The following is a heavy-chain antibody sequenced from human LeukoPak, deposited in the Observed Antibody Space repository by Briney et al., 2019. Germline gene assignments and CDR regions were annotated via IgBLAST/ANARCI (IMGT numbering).Heavy chain of an antibody. Sequence: SETLSLTCTVSGGSISSYYWNWIRQPPGKGLEWIGYIYYSGSTNYNPSLKSRVTISVDTSKNQFSLRLSSVTAADTAVYYCARGGWYPESFQHWGQGALVTVSS. CDR3: ARGGWYPESFQH. J-gene: IGHJ1*01. CDR2: IYYSGST. CDR1: GGSISSYY. V-gene: IGHV4-59*01. D-gene: IGHD6-19*01.